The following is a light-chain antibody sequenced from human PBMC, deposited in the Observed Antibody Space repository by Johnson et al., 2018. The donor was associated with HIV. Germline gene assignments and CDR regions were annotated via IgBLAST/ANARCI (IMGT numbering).Light chain of an antibody. Sequence: QSVLTQPPSVSAAPGQKVTISCSGSSSNIGNNYVSWYQQLPGTAPKLLIYEKNKRPSGIPDRFSASKSGTSATLGITGLQTGDEADYYCGTWDSSLSAGVFGTVTKVTVL. CDR3: GTWDSSLSAGV. CDR1: SSNIGNNY. J-gene: IGLJ1*01. CDR2: EKN. V-gene: IGLV1-51*02.